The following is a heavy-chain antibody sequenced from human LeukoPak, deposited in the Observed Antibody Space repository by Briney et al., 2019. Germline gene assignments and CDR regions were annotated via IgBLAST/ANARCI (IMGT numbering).Heavy chain of an antibody. CDR2: INPNSGGT. Sequence: ASVKVSCKASGYTFTGYYMHWVRQAPGQGLEWMGWINPNSGGTNYAQKFQGRVTMTTDTSTSTAYMELRSLRSDDTAVYYCARRRTDGRYFDYWGQGTLVTVSS. D-gene: IGHD3/OR15-3a*01. CDR1: GYTFTGYY. J-gene: IGHJ4*02. V-gene: IGHV1-2*02. CDR3: ARRRTDGRYFDY.